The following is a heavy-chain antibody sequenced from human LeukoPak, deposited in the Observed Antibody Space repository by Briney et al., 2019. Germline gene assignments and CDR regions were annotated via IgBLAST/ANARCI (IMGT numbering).Heavy chain of an antibody. CDR2: SYYSGST. D-gene: IGHD2-2*01. CDR3: ARLGSVAMPFDY. J-gene: IGHJ4*02. V-gene: IGHV4-59*08. CDR1: GGSMNNYY. Sequence: SETLSLACSVSGGSMNNYYWNWIRQPPGKGLEWIGYSYYSGSTNYNPSLKSRVNISVDTSKNQFSLNLSSVTAADTAVYYCARLGSVAMPFDYWGQGTLVTVSS.